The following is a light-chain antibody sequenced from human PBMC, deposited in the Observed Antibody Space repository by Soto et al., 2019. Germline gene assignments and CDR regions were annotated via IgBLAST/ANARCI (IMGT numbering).Light chain of an antibody. J-gene: IGLJ3*02. CDR3: CSFAGTFTWV. Sequence: QSVLTQPRSVSGSPGQSVIISCTGTSSDVGYYNYVSWYQHHPGKAPKVMIYDVTKRPSGVPDRFSGSKSGNTASLTISGLQAEDEAEYYCCSFAGTFTWVFGGGTKLTVL. CDR1: SSDVGYYNY. CDR2: DVT. V-gene: IGLV2-11*01.